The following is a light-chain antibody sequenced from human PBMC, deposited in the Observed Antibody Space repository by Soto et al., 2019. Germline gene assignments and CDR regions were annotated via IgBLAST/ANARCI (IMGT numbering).Light chain of an antibody. V-gene: IGKV3-15*01. CDR1: QTVSNNY. Sequence: ETVLTQSPGSLSLSLGDRATLSCRASQTVSNNYLAWYQQKPGQAPRLLIYGASTRATGIPARFSGSGSGTEFTLTISSLQSEDFAVYYCQQYNNWPAWTFGQGTKVDIK. CDR2: GAS. J-gene: IGKJ1*01. CDR3: QQYNNWPAWT.